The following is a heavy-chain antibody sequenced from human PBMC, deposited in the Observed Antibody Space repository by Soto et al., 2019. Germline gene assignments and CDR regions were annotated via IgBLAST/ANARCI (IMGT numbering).Heavy chain of an antibody. CDR3: ARGAVLTSIPYYYYSMDV. V-gene: IGHV1-69*01. D-gene: IGHD2-21*02. CDR1: GGTFSNSA. CDR2: TIPTIGTA. J-gene: IGHJ6*02. Sequence: QVQLVQSGAEVKKPGSSVKVSCKASGGTFSNSAITWVRQAPGQGLEWLGGTIPTIGTANYARDFQGRVTISADAPTGTAYMEMASLRSEDTAAYYWARGAVLTSIPYYYYSMDVWGQGTTVTVSS.